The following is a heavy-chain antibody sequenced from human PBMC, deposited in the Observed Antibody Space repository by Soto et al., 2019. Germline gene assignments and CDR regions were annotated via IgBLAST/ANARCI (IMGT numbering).Heavy chain of an antibody. Sequence: GRSLRLSCAASGFTISTYWMSWVRQAPGKGLEWVANINRDGSEKNYVDSVKGRFTISRDNAKNSLYLQMNSLRAEDTAVYYCARESTVDLAGYWGQGTLVTVSS. CDR1: GFTISTYW. J-gene: IGHJ4*02. D-gene: IGHD5-12*01. CDR3: ARESTVDLAGY. V-gene: IGHV3-7*01. CDR2: INRDGSEK.